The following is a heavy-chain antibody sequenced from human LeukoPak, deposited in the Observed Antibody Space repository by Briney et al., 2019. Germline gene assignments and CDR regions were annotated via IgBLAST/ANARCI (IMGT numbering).Heavy chain of an antibody. J-gene: IGHJ4*02. D-gene: IGHD2-21*01. CDR2: IIPILGIP. V-gene: IGHV1-69*04. Sequence: SVKVSCKASGGTFSSYAITWVRQAPGQGLEWMGTIIPILGIPNYAQKFQGRITITADKSTSTAYLELGSLRSEDTAVYYCARGDSSDHWGQGTLVTVSS. CDR1: GGTFSSYA. CDR3: ARGDSSDH.